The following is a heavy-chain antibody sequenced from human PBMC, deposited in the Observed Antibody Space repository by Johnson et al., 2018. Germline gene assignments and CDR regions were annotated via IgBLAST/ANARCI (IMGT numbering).Heavy chain of an antibody. Sequence: QVQLVQSGGGLVQPGGSLRLSCAASGFTVSSNYMSWVRQAPGKGLEWVSYISSSGSTIYYADSVKGRFTISRDNAKNSLYLQMNSLRAEDTAVYYCAREAGRYYYYYMDVWGKGTTVTVSS. D-gene: IGHD3-10*01. CDR2: ISSSGSTI. J-gene: IGHJ6*03. CDR1: GFTVSSNY. V-gene: IGHV3-11*04. CDR3: AREAGRYYYYYMDV.